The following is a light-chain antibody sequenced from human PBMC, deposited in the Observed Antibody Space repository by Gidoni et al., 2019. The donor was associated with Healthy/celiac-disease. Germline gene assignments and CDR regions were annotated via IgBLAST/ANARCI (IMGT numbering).Light chain of an antibody. J-gene: IGKJ4*01. Sequence: ELVLTQSPGPLSLSPGERATLSCRASQSLTSTYLAWYQQKPGQAPRLRIYGASSRATGIPERVSGSGSGTDFTLTISRVEPEDFAVYYCQQYDNSPLTFGGGTKVEIK. CDR1: QSLTSTY. CDR3: QQYDNSPLT. V-gene: IGKV3-20*01. CDR2: GAS.